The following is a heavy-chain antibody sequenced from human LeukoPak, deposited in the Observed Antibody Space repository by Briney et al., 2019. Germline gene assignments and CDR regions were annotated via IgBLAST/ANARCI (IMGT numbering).Heavy chain of an antibody. J-gene: IGHJ4*02. CDR1: GFTFSGSA. CDR2: IRSKANSYAT. V-gene: IGHV3-73*01. CDR3: ARALDGYDFWSGYVY. D-gene: IGHD3-3*01. Sequence: GGSLRLSCAASGFTFSGSAMHWVRQASGKGLEWVGRIRSKANSYATAYAASVKGRFTISRDDSKNTAYLQMNSLKTEDTAVYYCARALDGYDFWSGYVYWGQGTLVTVSS.